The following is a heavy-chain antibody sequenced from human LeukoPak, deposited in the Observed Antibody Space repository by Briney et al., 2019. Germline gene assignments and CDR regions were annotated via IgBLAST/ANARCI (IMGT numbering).Heavy chain of an antibody. D-gene: IGHD2-2*01. Sequence: GASVKVSCKASGYTFTSYYMHWVRQAPGQGLEWMGIINPSGGSTSYAQKFQGRVTITADESTSTAYMELSSLRSEDTAVYYCARSQVVPAAPDYYFDYWGQGTLVTVSS. CDR2: INPSGGST. CDR3: ARSQVVPAAPDYYFDY. J-gene: IGHJ4*02. CDR1: GYTFTSYY. V-gene: IGHV1-46*01.